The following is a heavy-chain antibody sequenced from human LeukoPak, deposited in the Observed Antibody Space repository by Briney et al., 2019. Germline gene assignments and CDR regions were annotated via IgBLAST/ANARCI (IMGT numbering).Heavy chain of an antibody. J-gene: IGHJ3*02. CDR3: ARDLPYYDILTGLDAFDI. V-gene: IGHV4-61*02. Sequence: SQTLSLTCTVSGGSISSGSYYWSWIRQPAGKGLEWIGRIYTSGSTNYNPSLKSRVTISVDTSKNQFSLKLSSVTAADTAVYYCARDLPYYDILTGLDAFDIWGQGTMVTVSS. CDR1: GGSISSGSYY. CDR2: IYTSGST. D-gene: IGHD3-9*01.